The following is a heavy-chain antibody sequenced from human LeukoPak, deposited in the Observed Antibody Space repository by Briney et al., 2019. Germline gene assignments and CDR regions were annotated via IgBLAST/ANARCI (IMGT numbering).Heavy chain of an antibody. CDR3: ARAKPRRITIFGVVFYGMDV. CDR1: GYTSTSYD. D-gene: IGHD3-3*01. CDR2: MNPNSDHT. J-gene: IGHJ6*04. V-gene: IGHV1-8*01. Sequence: ASVKLSCKASGYTSTSYDINWARRATGQALEWRVWMNPNSDHTGYAQKLHRRVTMARNHSISTAYLELSRLRSEHTAVYYCARAKPRRITIFGVVFYGMDVWGKGTTVTVSS.